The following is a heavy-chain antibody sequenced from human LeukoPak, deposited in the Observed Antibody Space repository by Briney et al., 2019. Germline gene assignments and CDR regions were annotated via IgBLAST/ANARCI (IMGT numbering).Heavy chain of an antibody. CDR1: GGSFSGYY. D-gene: IGHD3-22*01. Sequence: SETLSLTCAVYGGSFSGYYWSWIRQPPGKGLEWIGEINRSGSTNSNPSLKSRVTISADTSKNQFSLKLSSVTAADTAVYYCARGGRYDSSGPSPLFDYWGQGTLVTVSS. CDR2: INRSGST. CDR3: ARGGRYDSSGPSPLFDY. J-gene: IGHJ4*02. V-gene: IGHV4-34*01.